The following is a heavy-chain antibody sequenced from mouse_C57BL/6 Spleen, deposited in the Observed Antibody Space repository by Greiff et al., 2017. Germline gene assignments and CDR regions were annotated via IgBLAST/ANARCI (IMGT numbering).Heavy chain of an antibody. Sequence: QVHVKQPGTELVKPGASVKLSCKASGYTFTSYWMHWVKQRPGQGLEWIGNINPSNGGTNYNEKFKSKATLTVDKSSSTAYMQLSSLTSEDSAVYYCARLGDYDAMDYWGQGTSVTVSS. V-gene: IGHV1-53*01. J-gene: IGHJ4*01. CDR2: INPSNGGT. CDR1: GYTFTSYW. CDR3: ARLGDYDAMDY.